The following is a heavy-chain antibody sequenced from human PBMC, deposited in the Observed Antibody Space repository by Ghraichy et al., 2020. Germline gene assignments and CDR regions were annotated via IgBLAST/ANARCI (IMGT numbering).Heavy chain of an antibody. CDR2: INHSGST. CDR1: GGSFSGYY. D-gene: IGHD6-6*01. V-gene: IGHV4-34*01. Sequence: SETLSLTCAVYGGSFSGYYWSWIRQPPGKGLEWIGEINHSGSTNYNPSLKSRVTISVDTSKNQFSLKLSSVTAADTAVYYCARGEYSSSPHFDYWGQGTLVTVSS. CDR3: ARGEYSSSPHFDY. J-gene: IGHJ4*02.